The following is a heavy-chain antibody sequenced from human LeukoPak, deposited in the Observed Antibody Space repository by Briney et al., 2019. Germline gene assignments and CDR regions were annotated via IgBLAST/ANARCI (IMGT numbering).Heavy chain of an antibody. CDR3: ARGSVRGEFDP. D-gene: IGHD3-10*01. J-gene: IGHJ5*02. Sequence: HPSETLSLTCAVYGGSFSGYYWSWIRQPPGKGLEWIGEINHSGSTDYNPSLKSRVTMSVDTSKNQFSLKLSSVTAADTAVYSCARGSVRGEFDPWGQGTLVTVSS. CDR2: INHSGST. CDR1: GGSFSGYY. V-gene: IGHV4-34*01.